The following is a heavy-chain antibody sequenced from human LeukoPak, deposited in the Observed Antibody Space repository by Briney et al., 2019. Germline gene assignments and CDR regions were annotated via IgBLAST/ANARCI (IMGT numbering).Heavy chain of an antibody. CDR3: ASKYYDILTGYSRGMDV. J-gene: IGHJ6*02. V-gene: IGHV1-2*04. Sequence: ASVRVSCKASGYTFTGNYIHWVRQAPGQGLEWMGWINLNSGGTNYEQKFQGWVTMTRDTSISTVYVELSRLRSDDTAVYYCASKYYDILTGYSRGMDVWGQGTTVTVSS. D-gene: IGHD3-9*01. CDR1: GYTFTGNY. CDR2: INLNSGGT.